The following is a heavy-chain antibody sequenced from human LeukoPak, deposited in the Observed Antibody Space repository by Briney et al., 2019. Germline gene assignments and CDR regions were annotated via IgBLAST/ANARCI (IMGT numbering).Heavy chain of an antibody. V-gene: IGHV3-23*01. CDR3: ARLSATVIPLFDY. CDR2: ISGSGGST. D-gene: IGHD4-17*01. CDR1: GFTFSSYG. Sequence: GGSLRLSCAASGFTFSSYGMSWVRQAPGKGLEWVSAISGSGGSTYYADSVKGRFTISRDNAKNSLYLQMNSLRAEDTAVYYCARLSATVIPLFDYWGQGALVTVSS. J-gene: IGHJ4*02.